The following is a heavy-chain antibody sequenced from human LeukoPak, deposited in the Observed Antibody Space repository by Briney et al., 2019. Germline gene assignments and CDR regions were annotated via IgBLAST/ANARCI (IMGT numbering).Heavy chain of an antibody. CDR3: ASPLYGSGSTQDYFDY. Sequence: ASVKVSCKASGYTFTGYYMHRVRQAPGQGLEWMGGIIPIFGTANYAQKFQGRVTITADESTSTAYMELSSLRSEDTAVYYCASPLYGSGSTQDYFDYWGQGTLVTVSS. CDR2: IIPIFGTA. CDR1: GYTFTGYY. V-gene: IGHV1-69*13. J-gene: IGHJ4*02. D-gene: IGHD3-10*01.